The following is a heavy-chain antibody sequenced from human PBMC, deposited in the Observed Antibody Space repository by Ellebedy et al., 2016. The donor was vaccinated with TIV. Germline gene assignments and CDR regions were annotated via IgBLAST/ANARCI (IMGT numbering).Heavy chain of an antibody. J-gene: IGHJ4*02. CDR3: ANTDGSGWYSVDY. V-gene: IGHV3-23*01. Sequence: GESLKISCAATGFTFSSYAMNWVRQAPGEGLEWVSGIGPSGDTYYADSVKGRFTISRDNSKNTLYLQMNGLRAEDTAVYYCANTDGSGWYSVDYWGQGTLVTVSS. CDR2: IGPSGDT. D-gene: IGHD6-19*01. CDR1: GFTFSSYA.